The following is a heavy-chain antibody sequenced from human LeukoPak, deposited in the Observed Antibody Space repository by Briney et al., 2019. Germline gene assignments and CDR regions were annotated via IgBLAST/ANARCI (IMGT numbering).Heavy chain of an antibody. CDR2: ISAYNGNT. D-gene: IGHD3-3*01. CDR3: AERGITIFGVVIAEDAFDI. V-gene: IGHV1-18*01. CDR1: GYTFTSYG. Sequence: ASVKVSCKASGYTFTSYGISWVRQAPGQGLEWMGWISAYNGNTNYAQKLQGRVTMTTDTSTSTAYMGLRSLRSDDTAVYYCAERGITIFGVVIAEDAFDIWGQGTMVTVSS. J-gene: IGHJ3*02.